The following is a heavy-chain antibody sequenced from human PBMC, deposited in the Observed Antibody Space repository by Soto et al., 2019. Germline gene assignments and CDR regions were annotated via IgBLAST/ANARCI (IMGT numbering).Heavy chain of an antibody. V-gene: IGHV3-9*01. CDR3: AKNLDDSSGYLGAFDY. CDR2: ISWNSGSI. Sequence: EVQPVESGGGLVQPGRSLRLSCAASGFTFDDYAMHWVRQAPGKGLEWVSGISWNSGSIGYADSVKGRFTISRDNAKNSLYLQMNSLRAEDTALYYCAKNLDDSSGYLGAFDYWGQGTLVTVSS. J-gene: IGHJ4*02. CDR1: GFTFDDYA. D-gene: IGHD3-22*01.